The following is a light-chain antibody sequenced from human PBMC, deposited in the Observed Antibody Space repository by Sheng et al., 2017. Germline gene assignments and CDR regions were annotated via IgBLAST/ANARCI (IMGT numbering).Light chain of an antibody. CDR2: RNN. CDR3: AAWDDSLSGWM. CDR1: SSNIGSNF. Sequence: QSVLTQTPSASGTPGQRVTISCSGSSSNIGSNFVYWYQQFPGTAPKVLIYRNNQRPSGVPDRFSGSKSGTSASLAISGLRAEDEVDYYCAAWDDSLSGWMFGGGTKLTVL. J-gene: IGLJ3*02. V-gene: IGLV1-47*01.